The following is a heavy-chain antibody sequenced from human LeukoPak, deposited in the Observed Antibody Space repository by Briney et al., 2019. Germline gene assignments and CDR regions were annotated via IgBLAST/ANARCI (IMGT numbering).Heavy chain of an antibody. V-gene: IGHV3-33*01. J-gene: IGHJ4*02. Sequence: PGGSLRLSCAASGFTFSDYGIHWVRQAPGKGLEWVGVIYSDGSNKYFIDSVKGRFTISRDDSKNTVFLQMNSLTVDDTSVYYCARDLKSGYMDSWGQGTLVTVSS. CDR3: ARDLKSGYMDS. CDR1: GFTFSDYG. CDR2: IYSDGSNK. D-gene: IGHD3-3*01.